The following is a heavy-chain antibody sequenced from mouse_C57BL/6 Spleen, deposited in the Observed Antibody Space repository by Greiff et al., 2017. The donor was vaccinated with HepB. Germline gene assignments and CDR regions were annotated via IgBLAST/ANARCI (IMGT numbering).Heavy chain of an antibody. J-gene: IGHJ1*03. CDR2: IDPSDSYT. D-gene: IGHD1-1*01. CDR1: GYTFTSYW. CDR3: ARGSNHWYFDV. V-gene: IGHV1-59*01. Sequence: VQLQQPGAELVRPGTSVKLSCKASGYTFTSYWMHWVKQRPGQGLEWIGVIDPSDSYTNYNQKFKGKATLTVDTSSSTAYMQLSSLTSEDSAVYYCARGSNHWYFDVWGTGTTVTVSS.